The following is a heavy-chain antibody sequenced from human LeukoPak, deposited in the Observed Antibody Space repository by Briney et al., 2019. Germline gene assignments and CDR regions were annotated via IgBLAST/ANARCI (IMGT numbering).Heavy chain of an antibody. CDR3: ARASNYYDSSGYFDY. V-gene: IGHV4-34*01. D-gene: IGHD3-22*01. CDR1: GGSFSGYY. J-gene: IGHJ4*02. Sequence: SETLSLTCAVYGGSFSGYYWSWIRQPPGKGLEWIGEINHSGSTNYNPSLKSRVTISVDTSKNQSSLKLSSVTAADTAVYYCARASNYYDSSGYFDYWGQGTLVTVSS. CDR2: INHSGST.